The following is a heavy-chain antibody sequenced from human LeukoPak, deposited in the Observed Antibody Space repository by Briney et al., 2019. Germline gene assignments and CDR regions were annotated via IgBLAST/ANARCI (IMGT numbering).Heavy chain of an antibody. CDR3: ARVGPDAFDI. Sequence: GGSLRLSCAASGFIFSDSWMTWVRQAPGKGLEWVAHINKDQSEKYYVDSVKGRLTISRDNAENSLYLQMNSLRAEDTAVYYCARVGPDAFDIWGQGTMVTVSS. J-gene: IGHJ3*02. V-gene: IGHV3-7*02. D-gene: IGHD1-26*01. CDR2: INKDQSEK. CDR1: GFIFSDSW.